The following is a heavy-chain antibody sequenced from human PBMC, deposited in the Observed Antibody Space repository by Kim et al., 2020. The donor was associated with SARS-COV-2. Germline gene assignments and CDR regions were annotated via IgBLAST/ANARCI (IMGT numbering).Heavy chain of an antibody. V-gene: IGHV3-23*01. CDR1: GFTFSSYA. J-gene: IGHJ4*02. CDR2: ISGSGSNR. D-gene: IGHD5-18*01. Sequence: GGSLRLSCAASGFTFSSYAMSWVRQAPGKGLEGVSAISGSGSNRNYADSVKGRFTISRDNAKNTVYLQMNSLRAEDTAVYYCARSRCPHIWLHLLLDYWRQGTLVTVSS. CDR3: ARSRCPHIWLHLLLDY.